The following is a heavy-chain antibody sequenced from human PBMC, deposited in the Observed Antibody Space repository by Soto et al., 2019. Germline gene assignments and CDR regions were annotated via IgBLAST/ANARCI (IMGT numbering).Heavy chain of an antibody. V-gene: IGHV3-23*01. CDR1: GFTFSSYA. J-gene: IGHJ1*01. D-gene: IGHD3-10*01. CDR2: ISGSGGST. Sequence: GESLKISCAASGFTFSSYAMSWVRQAPGKGLEWVSAISGSGGSTYYADSVKGRFTISRDNSKNTLYLQMNSLRAEDTAVYYCAKDFTMVRAHWGQGTLVTVSS. CDR3: AKDFTMVRAH.